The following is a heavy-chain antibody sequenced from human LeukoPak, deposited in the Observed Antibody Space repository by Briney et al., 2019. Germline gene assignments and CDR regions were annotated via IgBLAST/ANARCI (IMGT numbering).Heavy chain of an antibody. CDR2: IYYSGST. J-gene: IGHJ4*02. D-gene: IGHD3-10*01. CDR1: GGSISSSSYY. V-gene: IGHV4-39*02. CDR3: ARDSGSYYRHGSDY. Sequence: SETLSLTCTVSGGSISSSSYYWGWIRQPPGKGLEWIGSIYYSGSTYYNPSLKSRVTISVDTSKNQFSLKLSSVTAADTAVYCCARDSGSYYRHGSDYWGQGTLVTVSS.